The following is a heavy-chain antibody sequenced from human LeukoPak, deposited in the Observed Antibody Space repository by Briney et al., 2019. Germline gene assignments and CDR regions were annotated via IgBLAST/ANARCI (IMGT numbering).Heavy chain of an antibody. V-gene: IGHV3-7*01. CDR1: EFTFSRFL. J-gene: IGHJ4*02. Sequence: GGSLILSCAAAEFTFSRFLLSGVRQAPGKRLEWVANIKNDGSEKYYVDSVKGRFTLSRDNAKNSLFLQTTSLRADDTAVYYCARGLLWLHALDQWGQGTLVTASS. CDR3: ARGLLWLHALDQ. D-gene: IGHD5-18*01. CDR2: IKNDGSEK.